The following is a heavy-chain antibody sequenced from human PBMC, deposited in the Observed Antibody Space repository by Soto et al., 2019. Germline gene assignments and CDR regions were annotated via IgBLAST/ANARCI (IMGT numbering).Heavy chain of an antibody. J-gene: IGHJ5*02. D-gene: IGHD3-9*01. CDR1: GFTFSSYG. V-gene: IGHV3-30*18. Sequence: GGSLRLSCAASGFTFSSYGMHWVRQAPGKGLEWVAVISYDGSNKYYADSVKGRFTISRDNSKNTLYLQMNSLRAEDTAVYYCAKEAVLRYFDWPEINWFDPWGQGTLVTVSS. CDR3: AKEAVLRYFDWPEINWFDP. CDR2: ISYDGSNK.